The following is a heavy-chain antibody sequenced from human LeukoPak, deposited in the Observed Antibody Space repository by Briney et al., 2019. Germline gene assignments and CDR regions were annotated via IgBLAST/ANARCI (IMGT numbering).Heavy chain of an antibody. J-gene: IGHJ4*02. CDR3: ARFYGDETYFDY. V-gene: IGHV3-48*03. Sequence: GGSLRPSCAASGFTFSSYEMNWVRQAPGKGLEWVSYISSSGSTIYYADSVKGRFTISRDNAKNSLYLQMNSLRAEDTAVYYCARFYGDETYFDYWGQGTLVTVSS. CDR2: ISSSGSTI. CDR1: GFTFSSYE. D-gene: IGHD4-17*01.